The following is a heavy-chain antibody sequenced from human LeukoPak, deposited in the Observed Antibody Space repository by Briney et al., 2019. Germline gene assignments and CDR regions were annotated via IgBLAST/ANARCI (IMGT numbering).Heavy chain of an antibody. J-gene: IGHJ4*02. CDR2: KKQDRSEK. D-gene: IGHD2-8*01. V-gene: IGHV3-7*03. CDR1: GFTFSRSW. Sequence: GGSLRLSCVASGFTFSRSWMSWVRRAPGKGLEWVGNKKQDRSEKYYVDSVKGRFTISRDNAKSSLYLQMDSLRGEDTAVYYCTRGGASTSYYWFYWGQGTLVTVSS. CDR3: TRGGASTSYYWFY.